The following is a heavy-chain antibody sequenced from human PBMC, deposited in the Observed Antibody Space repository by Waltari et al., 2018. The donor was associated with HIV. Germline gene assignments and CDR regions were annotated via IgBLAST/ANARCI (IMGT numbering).Heavy chain of an antibody. D-gene: IGHD4-17*01. CDR2: IYSSGNT. J-gene: IGHJ5*02. CDR3: ARAWTTVTGGWVDP. CDR1: GGSINNDY. Sequence: QVLLQESGPGLVKPSETLSLTCTVSGGSINNDYWSWIRQPAGKGLEWIGRIYSSGNTKYNPSLKSRLSMSVDTSKNQFSLILTSVTAADTAVYYCARAWTTVTGGWVDPWGQVTLVIVSS. V-gene: IGHV4-4*07.